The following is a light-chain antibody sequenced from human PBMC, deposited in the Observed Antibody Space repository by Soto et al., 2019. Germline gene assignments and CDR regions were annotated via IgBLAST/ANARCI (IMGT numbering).Light chain of an antibody. Sequence: EIVMTQSPLTLPVTPGEPASISCRYSQSLLYNNTYNYMDWYVQKPGQSPQLLIYFGSNRAPGVSDRFSGSGSGTDSTRKINRVEAEDVGTYYCMQALQSLTFGQGTRLEIQ. CDR2: FGS. V-gene: IGKV2-28*01. CDR1: QSLLYNNTYNY. CDR3: MQALQSLT. J-gene: IGKJ5*01.